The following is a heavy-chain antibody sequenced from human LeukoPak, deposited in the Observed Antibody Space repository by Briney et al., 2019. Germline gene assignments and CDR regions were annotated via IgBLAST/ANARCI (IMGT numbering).Heavy chain of an antibody. J-gene: IGHJ4*02. V-gene: IGHV3-49*04. CDR3: TSLWFGEFLFDY. Sequence: GGSLRLSCTASGFTFGDYAMTWVRQAPGKGLEWVGFIRSKVYGGTPEYAASVKGRFTISRDDSKGIAYLQMNSLITEDTAVYYCTSLWFGEFLFDYWGQGTLVTVSS. CDR1: GFTFGDYA. D-gene: IGHD3-10*01. CDR2: IRSKVYGGTP.